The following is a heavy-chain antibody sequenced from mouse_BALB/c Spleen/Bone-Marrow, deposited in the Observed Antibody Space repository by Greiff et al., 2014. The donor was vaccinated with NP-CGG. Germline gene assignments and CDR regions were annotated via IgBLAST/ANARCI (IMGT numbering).Heavy chain of an antibody. V-gene: IGHV3-2*02. CDR1: GYSIASDYA. J-gene: IGHJ1*01. CDR2: ISYSGST. D-gene: IGHD4-1*01. Sequence: VQLQQSGPGLVKPSQSLSLTCTVTGYSIASDYAWNWIRQFPGNKLEWMGYISYSGSTSYNPSLESRISITRDTSKNQFFLQLNSVTTEDTATYYCARGSLAYWYFDVWGAGTTVTVSS. CDR3: ARGSLAYWYFDV.